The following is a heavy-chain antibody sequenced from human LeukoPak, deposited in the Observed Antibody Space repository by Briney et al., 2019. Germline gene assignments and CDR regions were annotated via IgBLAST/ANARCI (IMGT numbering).Heavy chain of an antibody. CDR2: IYYSGST. V-gene: IGHV4-59*01. Sequence: PSETLSLTCTVSGGSISSYYWSWIRQPPGKGLEWIGYIYYSGSTNYNPSLKSRVTISVDTSKNQFSLKLSSVTAADTAVYYCARVTDSSGYPYYYYYMDVWGKGTTVTISS. D-gene: IGHD3-22*01. J-gene: IGHJ6*03. CDR3: ARVTDSSGYPYYYYYMDV. CDR1: GGSISSYY.